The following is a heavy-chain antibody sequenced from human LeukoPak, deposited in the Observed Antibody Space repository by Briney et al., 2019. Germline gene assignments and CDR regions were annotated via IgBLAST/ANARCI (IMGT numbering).Heavy chain of an antibody. J-gene: IGHJ4*02. CDR2: IYYSGST. V-gene: IGHV4-31*03. CDR1: GGSIRSSYYY. Sequence: SETLSLTCTVSGGSIRSSYYYWSWIRQHPGKGLEWIGYIYYSGSTYYNPSLKSRVTISVDTSKNQFSLKLSSVTAADTAVYYCARDFAGGNDYWDQGTLVTVSS. D-gene: IGHD4-23*01. CDR3: ARDFAGGNDY.